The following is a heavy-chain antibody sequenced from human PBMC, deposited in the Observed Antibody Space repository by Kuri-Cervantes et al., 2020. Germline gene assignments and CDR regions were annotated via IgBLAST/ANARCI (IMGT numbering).Heavy chain of an antibody. D-gene: IGHD3-10*01. CDR2: INPNSGGT. CDR1: GYTFTGYY. CDR3: ARVGVRGVILIFAFDI. Sequence: ASVKVSCKASGYTFTGYYMHWVRQAPGQGLEWMGWINPNSGGTNYAQKFQGRVTMTRDTSISTAYMELSSLRSEDMPVYYCARVGVRGVILIFAFDIWGQGTMVTVSS. J-gene: IGHJ3*02. V-gene: IGHV1-2*02.